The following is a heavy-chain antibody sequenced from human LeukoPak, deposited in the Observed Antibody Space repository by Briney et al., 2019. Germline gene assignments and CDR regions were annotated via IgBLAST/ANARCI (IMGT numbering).Heavy chain of an antibody. V-gene: IGHV1-2*02. CDR3: ARVETYYDILTGMDV. D-gene: IGHD3-9*01. CDR1: GYTFTGYY. J-gene: IGHJ6*03. Sequence: GASVKVSCKASGYTFTGYYMHWVRQAPGQGLEYMGWINPNSGGTNYAQKFQGRVTMTRDTSISTAYMELSRLRSDDTAVYYCARVETYYDILTGMDVWGKGTTVTVSS. CDR2: INPNSGGT.